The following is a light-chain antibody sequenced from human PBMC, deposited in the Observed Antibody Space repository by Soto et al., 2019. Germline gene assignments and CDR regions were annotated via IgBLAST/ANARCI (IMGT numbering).Light chain of an antibody. Sequence: EIVLTQSPATLSLSPGERATLSCSASQSVSSNLAWYQQKPGRAPRLLIYAISTRATGIPARFSGHGSGTEFTLTISSLQSEDSAVYYCQQYNDWPSLTFGGGTKVDIK. V-gene: IGKV3D-15*01. CDR1: QSVSSN. CDR2: AIS. J-gene: IGKJ4*01. CDR3: QQYNDWPSLT.